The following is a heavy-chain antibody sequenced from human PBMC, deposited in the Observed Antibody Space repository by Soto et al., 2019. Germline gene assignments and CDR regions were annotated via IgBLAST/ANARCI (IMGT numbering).Heavy chain of an antibody. J-gene: IGHJ4*02. V-gene: IGHV3-23*01. CDR2: ISGSGGST. CDR1: GFTFSSYA. D-gene: IGHD4-17*01. Sequence: EVQLLESGGGLVQPGGSPRLSCAASGFTFSSYAMSWVRQAPGKGLEWVSAISGSGGSTYYADSVKGRFTISRDNSKNTLYLQMNSLRAEDTAVYYCAKDRMDYGDYETWGQGTLVTVSS. CDR3: AKDRMDYGDYET.